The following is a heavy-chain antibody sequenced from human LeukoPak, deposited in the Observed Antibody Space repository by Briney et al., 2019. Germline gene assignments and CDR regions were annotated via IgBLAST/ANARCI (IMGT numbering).Heavy chain of an antibody. CDR2: FDPEDGET. D-gene: IGHD3-3*01. CDR3: ATKLNYDFWSGYQYYFDY. V-gene: IGHV1-24*01. J-gene: IGHJ4*02. Sequence: GASVKVSCKASGGTFSSYAISWVRQAPGKGLEWMGGFDPEDGETIYAQKFQGRVTMTEDTSTDTAYMELSSLRSEDTAVYYCATKLNYDFWSGYQYYFDYWGQGTLVTVSS. CDR1: GGTFSSYA.